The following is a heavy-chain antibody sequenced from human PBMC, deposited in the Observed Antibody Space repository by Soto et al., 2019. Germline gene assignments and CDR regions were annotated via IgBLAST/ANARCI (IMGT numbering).Heavy chain of an antibody. CDR2: IWYDGSNK. D-gene: IGHD3-3*01. J-gene: IGHJ5*02. CDR1: GFTFSSYG. V-gene: IGHV3-33*01. Sequence: QVQLVESGGGVVQPGRSLRLSCAASGFTFSSYGMHWVRQAPGKGLEWVAVIWYDGSNKYYADSVKGRFTISRDNSKNTLYLQMNSLRAEDTAVYYCARAYEGPLENWFDPWGQGTLVTVSS. CDR3: ARAYEGPLENWFDP.